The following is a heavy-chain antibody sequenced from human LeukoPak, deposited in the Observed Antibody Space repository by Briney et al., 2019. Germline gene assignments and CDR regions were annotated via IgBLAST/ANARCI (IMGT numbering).Heavy chain of an antibody. D-gene: IGHD6-19*01. CDR1: GGSFSDYW. V-gene: IGHV4-34*10. J-gene: IGHJ5*02. CDR2: VNHSGRT. CDR3: ARDLAVAGWFDP. Sequence: PSETLSLTCAVYGGSFSDYWWTWIRQSPGKGLEWIGEVNHSGRTNYNPSLKSRVTMSVDTSKNQFSLKLSSVTAADTAVYYCARDLAVAGWFDPWGQGTLVTVSS.